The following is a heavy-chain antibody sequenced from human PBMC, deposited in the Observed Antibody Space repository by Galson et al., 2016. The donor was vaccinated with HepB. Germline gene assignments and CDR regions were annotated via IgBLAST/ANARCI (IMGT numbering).Heavy chain of an antibody. D-gene: IGHD7-27*01. CDR1: GGSISSHNW. CDR3: ASSPGYWCLDF. CDR2: VYHSGNS. J-gene: IGHJ2*01. Sequence: SETLSLTCSVSGGSISSHNWWSWVRQPPGKGLEWIGEVYHSGNSNYNPSLKSRVTFSIDKSKNQFSLKLNSVTAADTAVYYCASSPGYWCLDFWGRGTLVTVSS. V-gene: IGHV4/OR15-8*02.